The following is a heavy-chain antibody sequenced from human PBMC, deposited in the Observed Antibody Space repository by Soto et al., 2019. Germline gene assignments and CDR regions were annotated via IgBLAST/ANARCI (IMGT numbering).Heavy chain of an antibody. V-gene: IGHV3-23*01. Sequence: EVQLLESGGGLVQPGGSLRLSCAASGFMFSNYAMTWVRQAPGKGLEWVSSISSGDGDPYYGDSVKGRFTISRDNYKNTLYLQKNSLEADNTAIYYCTTDYVRQSSGWMTRLDHCGQGPLVTLSS. J-gene: IGHJ5*02. D-gene: IGHD6-19*01. CDR1: GFMFSNYA. CDR2: ISSGDGDP. CDR3: TTDYVRQSSGWMTRLDH.